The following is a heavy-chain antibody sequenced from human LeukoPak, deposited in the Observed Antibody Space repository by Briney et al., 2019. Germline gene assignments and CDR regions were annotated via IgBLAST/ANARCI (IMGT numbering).Heavy chain of an antibody. J-gene: IGHJ4*02. V-gene: IGHV3-30*03. Sequence: GGSLRLSCAVSGFTFSSYGMHWVRQAPGKGLEWMAVISYDGTNKYYADSVKGRFTISRDNAKNTLYLQMSSLRAEDTAVYYCARENWYLDYWGQGTLVTVSS. D-gene: IGHD1-1*01. CDR1: GFTFSSYG. CDR2: ISYDGTNK. CDR3: ARENWYLDY.